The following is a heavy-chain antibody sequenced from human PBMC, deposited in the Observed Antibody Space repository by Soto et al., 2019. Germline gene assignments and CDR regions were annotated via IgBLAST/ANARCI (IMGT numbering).Heavy chain of an antibody. Sequence: PSETLSLTCAVSGVSISSGGYSWSWIRQPPGKGLAWIVYIYHSGSTYYNPSLKSRVTISVDRSKNQLSLKLSSVTAAYTAVYYCAREKIAYYFDRRVILRVNDVFDIWGQGTMLTVSS. CDR1: GVSISSGGYS. CDR3: AREKIAYYFDRRVILRVNDVFDI. CDR2: IYHSGST. D-gene: IGHD3-22*01. J-gene: IGHJ3*02. V-gene: IGHV4-30-2*01.